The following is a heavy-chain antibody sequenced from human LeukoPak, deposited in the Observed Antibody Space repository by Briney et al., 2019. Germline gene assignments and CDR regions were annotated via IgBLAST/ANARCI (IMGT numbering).Heavy chain of an antibody. D-gene: IGHD3-22*01. J-gene: IGHJ4*02. V-gene: IGHV1-69*04. CDR3: ARDPDPVYDSSGYYTD. CDR1: GGTFSSYA. CDR2: IIPILGIA. Sequence: SVKVSCKASGGTFSSYAISWVRQAPGQGLEWMGRIIPILGIANYAQKFQGRVTITADKSTSTAYMELSSLRSEDTAVYYCARDPDPVYDSSGYYTDWGQGTLVTVSS.